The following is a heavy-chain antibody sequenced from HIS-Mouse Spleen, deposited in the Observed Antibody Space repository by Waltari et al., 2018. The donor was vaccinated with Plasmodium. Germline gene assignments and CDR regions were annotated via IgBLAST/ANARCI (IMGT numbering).Heavy chain of an antibody. CDR3: ARVTSSGVYWYFDL. D-gene: IGHD3-3*01. J-gene: IGHJ2*01. CDR1: GGSFSGYY. Sequence: QVQLQQWGAGLLKPSETLSPTCAVYGGSFSGYYWRWLRQPPGKGLEWIGEINHSGSTNYNPSLKSRVTISVDTSKNQFSLKLSSVTAADTAVYYCARVTSSGVYWYFDLWGRGTLVTVSS. CDR2: INHSGST. V-gene: IGHV4-34*01.